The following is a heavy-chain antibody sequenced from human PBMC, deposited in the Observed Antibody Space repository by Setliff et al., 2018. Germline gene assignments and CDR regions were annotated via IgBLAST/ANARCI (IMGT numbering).Heavy chain of an antibody. Sequence: ASVKVSCKASGGIFNSFSITWVRQAPGQRLEWMGWINGGNGNTKYSQKFQSRITITRDTSASTAYMELSRLRSDDTAVYYCARALGATITHFDYWGQGTLVTVSS. CDR2: INGGNGNT. D-gene: IGHD1-26*01. J-gene: IGHJ4*02. CDR3: ARALGATITHFDY. CDR1: GGIFNSFS. V-gene: IGHV1-3*01.